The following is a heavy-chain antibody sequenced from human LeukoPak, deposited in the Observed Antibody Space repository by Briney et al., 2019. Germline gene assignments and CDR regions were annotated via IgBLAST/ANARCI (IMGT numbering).Heavy chain of an antibody. J-gene: IGHJ4*02. Sequence: ASVKVSCKASGYTFTSYYMHWVRQAPGQGLEWMGIINPSGGSTSYAQKFQGRVTMTRDTSTSTVYMELSSLRSEATAVYYCARDKCAGIAAAGTEFDYWGQGTLVTVSS. D-gene: IGHD6-13*01. CDR2: INPSGGST. V-gene: IGHV1-46*01. CDR1: GYTFTSYY. CDR3: ARDKCAGIAAAGTEFDY.